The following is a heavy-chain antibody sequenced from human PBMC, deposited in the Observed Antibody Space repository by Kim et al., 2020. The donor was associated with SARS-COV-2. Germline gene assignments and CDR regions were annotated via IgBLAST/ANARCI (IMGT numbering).Heavy chain of an antibody. CDR2: INSDGSST. D-gene: IGHD6-13*01. V-gene: IGHV3-74*01. Sequence: GGSLRLSCAASGFTFSSYWMHWVRQAPGKGLVWVSRINSDGSSTSYADSVKGRFTISRDNAKNTLYLQMNSLRAEDTAVYYCARGSSSSWYQYYWYYGMDVWGQGTTVAVS. CDR1: GFTFSSYW. CDR3: ARGSSSSWYQYYWYYGMDV. J-gene: IGHJ6*02.